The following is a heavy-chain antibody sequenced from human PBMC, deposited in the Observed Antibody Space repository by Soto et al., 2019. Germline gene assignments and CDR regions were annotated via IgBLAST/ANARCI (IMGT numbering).Heavy chain of an antibody. CDR3: ARVVVGYCSGGSCYSLDY. Sequence: QVQLVQSGAEVKKPGASVKVSCKASGYTFTSYAMHWVRQAPGQRLEWMGWINAGNGNTKYSQKFQGRVTNTRDTSASTAYMELSSLRSEDTAVYYCARVVVGYCSGGSCYSLDYWGQGTLVTVSS. CDR2: INAGNGNT. V-gene: IGHV1-3*01. J-gene: IGHJ4*02. D-gene: IGHD2-15*01. CDR1: GYTFTSYA.